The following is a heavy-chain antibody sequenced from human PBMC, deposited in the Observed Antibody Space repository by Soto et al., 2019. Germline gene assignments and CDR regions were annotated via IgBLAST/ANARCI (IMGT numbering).Heavy chain of an antibody. CDR3: ARLRTGWYSSRWCGNYDGMDV. V-gene: IGHV4-39*01. CDR2: IYYSGST. J-gene: IGHJ6*02. CDR1: ACFPSRSVYY. Sequence: TFPLTSTVSACFPSRSVYYLFLILHPTRKGLEWIGSIYYSGSTYYNPSLKSRVTISVDTSKNQFSLKLSSVTAADTAVYYCARLRTGWYSSRWCGNYDGMDVWGQGTTVT. D-gene: IGHD6-13*01.